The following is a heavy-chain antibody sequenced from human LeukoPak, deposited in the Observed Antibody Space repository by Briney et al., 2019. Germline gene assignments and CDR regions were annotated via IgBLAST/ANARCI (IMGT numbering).Heavy chain of an antibody. Sequence: VRQAPGKGLEWVSSISSSSSYIYYADSVKGRFTISRDNAKNSLYLQMNSLRAEDTAVYYCARDFNWFDPWGQGTLVTVSS. CDR2: ISSSSSYI. CDR3: ARDFNWFDP. V-gene: IGHV3-21*01. J-gene: IGHJ5*02.